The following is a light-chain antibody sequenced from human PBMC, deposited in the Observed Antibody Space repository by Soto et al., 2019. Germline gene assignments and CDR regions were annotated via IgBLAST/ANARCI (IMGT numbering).Light chain of an antibody. Sequence: QSVLTQPASVSGCPGQSITISCTGTSGDVGGHNYVSWYQQHPGKAPKLIIYEVTNRPSGVSNRFSGSKSGNTASLTISGLQAEDEADYYCTSYTRSATPYIYGSGTKVTVL. V-gene: IGLV2-14*01. J-gene: IGLJ1*01. CDR1: SGDVGGHNY. CDR2: EVT. CDR3: TSYTRSATPYI.